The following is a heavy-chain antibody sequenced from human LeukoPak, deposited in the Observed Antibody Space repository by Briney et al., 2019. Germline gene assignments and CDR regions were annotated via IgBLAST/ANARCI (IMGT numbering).Heavy chain of an antibody. V-gene: IGHV1-2*02. CDR2: ITPNSGGT. J-gene: IGHJ4*02. CDR3: ALYDFWSGYPDY. D-gene: IGHD3-3*01. CDR1: GYTFTGYY. Sequence: ASVRVSCKASGYTFTGYYIHWVRQAPGQGLEWMGWITPNSGGTNYAQKFQGRVTMTRDTSITTAYTELTSLRSDDTAVYYCALYDFWSGYPDYWGQGTLVTVSS.